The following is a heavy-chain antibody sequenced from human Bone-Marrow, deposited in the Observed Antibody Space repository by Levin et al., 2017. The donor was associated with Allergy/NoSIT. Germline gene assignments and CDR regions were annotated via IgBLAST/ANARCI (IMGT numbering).Heavy chain of an antibody. CDR3: AREMADTAADTFDL. CDR2: ISPYNGDT. J-gene: IGHJ3*01. CDR1: GFSLSNFG. D-gene: IGHD5-18*01. V-gene: IGHV1-18*01. Sequence: ASVKVSCKASGFSLSNFGLTWVRQAPGQGLEWMGWISPYNGDTKYAQKLQGRVTMTTDTSTSTAHMELRSLRFDDTAVYYCAREMADTAADTFDLWGQGTMVTVYS.